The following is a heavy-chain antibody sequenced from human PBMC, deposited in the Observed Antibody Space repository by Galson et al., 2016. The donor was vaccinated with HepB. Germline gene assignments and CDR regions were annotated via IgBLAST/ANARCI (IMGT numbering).Heavy chain of an antibody. CDR3: ARWGPQGYGSGYYFDY. CDR1: GFTFSSYA. D-gene: IGHD3-10*01. Sequence: SLRLSCAASGFTFSSYAMSWVRQAPGKGLEWVSAISGSGGNTYYADSVKGRFTISRDNSKNTLYLQMNSLRAEDTAVYYCARWGPQGYGSGYYFDYWGQGTLVTVSS. V-gene: IGHV3-23*01. J-gene: IGHJ4*02. CDR2: ISGSGGNT.